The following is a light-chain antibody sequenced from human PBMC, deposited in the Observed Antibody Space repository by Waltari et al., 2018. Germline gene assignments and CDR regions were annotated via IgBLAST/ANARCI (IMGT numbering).Light chain of an antibody. CDR1: SSDIGAYNF. Sequence: QSALTQPASVSGSPGQSITISCTGTSSDIGAYNFVSWYQKHPGKAPKVMIYDVNNRPSVFSSRFSGSKSGNTTSLTSSGLQAEDEADYYCSSYTTGSTRYVFGSGTKVTVL. CDR3: SSYTTGSTRYV. V-gene: IGLV2-14*03. CDR2: DVN. J-gene: IGLJ1*01.